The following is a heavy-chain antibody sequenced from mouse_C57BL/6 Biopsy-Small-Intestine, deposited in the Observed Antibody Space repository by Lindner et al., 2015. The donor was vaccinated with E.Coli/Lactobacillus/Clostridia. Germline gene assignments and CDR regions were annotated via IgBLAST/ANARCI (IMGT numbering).Heavy chain of an antibody. CDR3: ARSGFYYGNSAWFAY. Sequence: VQLQESGAELMKPGASVKLSCKATGYTFTGYWIEWVKQRPGHGLEWIGEILPGSGSTHYNEKFKGKATFTADTSSNTAYMQLSSLTTEDSAIYYCARSGFYYGNSAWFAYWGQGTLVTVSA. CDR1: GYTFTGYW. V-gene: IGHV1-9*01. CDR2: ILPGSGST. D-gene: IGHD2-1*01. J-gene: IGHJ3*01.